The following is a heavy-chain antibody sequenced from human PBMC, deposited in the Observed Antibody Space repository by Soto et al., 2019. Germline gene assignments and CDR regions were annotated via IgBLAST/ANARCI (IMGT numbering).Heavy chain of an antibody. CDR1: GFTCSSYW. J-gene: IGHJ6*02. CDR2: IKQDGSEK. V-gene: IGHV3-7*01. D-gene: IGHD6-6*01. CDR3: ARQMAEQLVGYWAYYYYGMDV. Sequence: PWWSLRLCCAASGFTCSSYWMSWFRQAPGKGLEWVANIKQDGSEKYYVDSVKGRFTISRDNAKNSLYLQMNSLRAEDTAVYYCARQMAEQLVGYWAYYYYGMDVWGQGTTVTVSS.